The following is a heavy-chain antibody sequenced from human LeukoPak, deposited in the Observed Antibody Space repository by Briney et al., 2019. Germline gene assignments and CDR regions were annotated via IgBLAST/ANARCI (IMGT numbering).Heavy chain of an antibody. Sequence: GGSLRLSCAASGFTFSSYALSWVRQAPGKGLEWVSAISGSGDSTYHADSVKGRFTISRDNSKNTLYLQMNSLRAEDTAVYYCAKRRHWLIGLYYYYALDVWGQGTTVTVSS. J-gene: IGHJ6*02. CDR1: GFTFSSYA. V-gene: IGHV3-23*01. D-gene: IGHD3-9*01. CDR2: ISGSGDST. CDR3: AKRRHWLIGLYYYYALDV.